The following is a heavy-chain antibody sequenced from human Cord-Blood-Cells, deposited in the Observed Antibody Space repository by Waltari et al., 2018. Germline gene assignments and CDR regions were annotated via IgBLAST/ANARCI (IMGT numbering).Heavy chain of an antibody. J-gene: IGHJ4*02. Sequence: QVQLVQSAPEGNKPGDSVTVSCRASGYLSTCYYMHWVRQAPGQGLEWMGWINPNSGGTNYAQKFQGWVTMTRDTSISTAYMELSRLRSDDTAVYYCARGELLAPFDYWGQGTLVTVSS. CDR2: INPNSGGT. D-gene: IGHD1-26*01. V-gene: IGHV1-2*04. CDR3: ARGELLAPFDY. CDR1: GYLSTCYY.